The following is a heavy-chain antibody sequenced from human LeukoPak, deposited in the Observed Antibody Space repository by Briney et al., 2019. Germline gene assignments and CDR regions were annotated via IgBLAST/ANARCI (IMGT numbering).Heavy chain of an antibody. J-gene: IGHJ5*01. CDR2: INTDGSST. CDR3: ARDSSGWYVNWFDP. D-gene: IGHD6-19*01. V-gene: IGHV3-74*01. CDR1: GFTFSSYW. Sequence: GGSLRLSCAASGFTFSSYWMHWVRQAPGKGLVWVSRINTDGSSTSYADSVKGRFTISRDNAKNTLYLQMNSLRAEDTAVYYCARDSSGWYVNWFDPWGQGTTVTVSS.